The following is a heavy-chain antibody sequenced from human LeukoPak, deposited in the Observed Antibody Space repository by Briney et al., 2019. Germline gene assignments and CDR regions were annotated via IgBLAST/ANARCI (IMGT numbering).Heavy chain of an antibody. V-gene: IGHV4-34*01. CDR1: GGSFSGYY. Sequence: SETLSLTCAVYGGSFSGYYWSWIRQPPGKGLEWIGEINHSGSTNYNPSLKSRVTISVDTSKNQFSLKLSSVTAADTAVYYCASTKKYYYGSGKLNWFDPWGQGTLVTVSS. CDR3: ASTKKYYYGSGKLNWFDP. J-gene: IGHJ5*02. CDR2: INHSGST. D-gene: IGHD3-10*01.